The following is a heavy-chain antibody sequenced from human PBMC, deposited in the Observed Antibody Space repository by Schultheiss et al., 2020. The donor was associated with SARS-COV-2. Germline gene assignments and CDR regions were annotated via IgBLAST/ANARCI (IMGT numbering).Heavy chain of an antibody. J-gene: IGHJ4*02. CDR3: ARGGMTTPKGRPFDY. Sequence: SQTLSLTCAVYGGSFSGYYWSWIRQPPGKGLEWIGEINHSGSTNYNPSLKSRVTISVDTSKNQFSLKLSSVTAADTAVYYCARGGMTTPKGRPFDYWGQGTLVTVSS. CDR1: GGSFSGYY. V-gene: IGHV4-34*01. CDR2: INHSGST. D-gene: IGHD4-11*01.